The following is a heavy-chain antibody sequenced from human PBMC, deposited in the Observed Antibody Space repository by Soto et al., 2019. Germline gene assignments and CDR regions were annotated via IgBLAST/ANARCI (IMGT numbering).Heavy chain of an antibody. CDR2: INPSDSST. D-gene: IGHD3-22*01. V-gene: IGHV5-10-1*01. J-gene: IGHJ4*02. CDR3: ARQIYDSDTGPNFQYYFDS. CDR1: GFTFSTYW. Sequence: GESLKISCKGSGFTFSTYWINWVRQMPGKGLEWMGRINPSDSSTNYSPSFQGHVSFSTDRSITTAYLQWSSLKASDTAMYYCARQIYDSDTGPNFQYYFDSWGQGTPVTVSS.